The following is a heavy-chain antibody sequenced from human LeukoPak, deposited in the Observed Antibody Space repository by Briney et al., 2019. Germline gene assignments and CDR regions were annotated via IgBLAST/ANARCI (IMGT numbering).Heavy chain of an antibody. CDR3: ARHSDIPIDY. J-gene: IGHJ4*02. CDR1: GFTVSSNY. Sequence: PGGSLRLSCAASGFTVSSNYMSWVRQAPGKGLEWVSFISSGGSYIYYADSVKGRFTISRDNAKNSLYLQMNSLRAEDTAVYYCARHSDIPIDYWGQGTLVTVSS. V-gene: IGHV3-21*01. D-gene: IGHD2-2*02. CDR2: ISSGGSYI.